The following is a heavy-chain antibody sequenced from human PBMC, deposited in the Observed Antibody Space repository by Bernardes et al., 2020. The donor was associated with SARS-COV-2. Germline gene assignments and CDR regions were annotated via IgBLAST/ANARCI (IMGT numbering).Heavy chain of an antibody. V-gene: IGHV3-74*01. D-gene: IGHD1-1*01. J-gene: IGHJ5*02. CDR3: TRDVRLRFDP. Sequence: GGSLRLSCTASGFSLSSYWMHWVRQAPGKGLVWVAHINNDGSNTNYADSVKGRFTISRDNAKNTLYLQINSLRGEDTAMYYCTRDVRLRFDPWVQGTLVTVSS. CDR2: INNDGSNT. CDR1: GFSLSSYW.